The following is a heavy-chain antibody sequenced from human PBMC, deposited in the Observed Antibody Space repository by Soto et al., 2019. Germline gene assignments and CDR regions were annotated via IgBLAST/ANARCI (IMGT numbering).Heavy chain of an antibody. CDR1: GGSISSGGYS. CDR2: IYYSGST. V-gene: IGHV4-39*01. CDR3: ARHTPAISISDH. J-gene: IGHJ4*02. D-gene: IGHD2-15*01. Sequence: SETLSLTCAVSGGSISSGGYSWSWIRQPPGKGLEWIGSIYYSGSTYYNPSLKSRVTISVDASKNQFSLKLSSVTAADTAVYYCARHTPAISISDHWGQGTLVTVPQ.